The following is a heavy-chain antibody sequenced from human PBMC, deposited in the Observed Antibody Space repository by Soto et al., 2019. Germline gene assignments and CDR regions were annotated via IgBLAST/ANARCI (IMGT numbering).Heavy chain of an antibody. D-gene: IGHD5-12*01. Sequence: SETLSLTCTVSGGSISSSSYYWGWIRQPPGKGLEWIGSIYYSGSTYYNPSLKSRVTISVDTSKNQFSLKLSSVTAADTAVYYCARGTGYGRVYFDYWGQGTLVTVSS. CDR1: GGSISSSSYY. J-gene: IGHJ4*02. V-gene: IGHV4-39*01. CDR3: ARGTGYGRVYFDY. CDR2: IYYSGST.